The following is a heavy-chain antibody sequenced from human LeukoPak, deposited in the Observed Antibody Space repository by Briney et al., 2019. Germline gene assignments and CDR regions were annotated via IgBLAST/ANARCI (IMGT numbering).Heavy chain of an antibody. CDR2: INHSGST. V-gene: IGHV4-34*01. CDR3: ARGARMGGDSSGYYYVVCDL. J-gene: IGHJ2*01. CDR1: GGSFSVYY. Sequence: SETLSLTCAVYGGSFSVYYWSWIRQPPGKGLEWIGEINHSGSTNYNPSLKSRVTIAVDTSKNQFSLKLSSVTAGDTAVYYCARGARMGGDSSGYYYVVCDLWGRGTLVTVSS. D-gene: IGHD3-22*01.